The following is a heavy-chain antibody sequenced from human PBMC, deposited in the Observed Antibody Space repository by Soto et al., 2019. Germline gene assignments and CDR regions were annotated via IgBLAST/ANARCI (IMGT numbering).Heavy chain of an antibody. D-gene: IGHD3-3*01. V-gene: IGHV4-39*01. J-gene: IGHJ4*02. CDR2: IYYSGTA. CDR1: GDSISTSSSYY. Sequence: PSETLSLTCTVSGDSISTSSSYYWGWIRQPPGKGLELIGSIYYSGTAYYNPSLKCRVTVSXDMSTNQFSLRLSSVTAADTAVYYRARQYITVFGEINFRLVLDYLDFWGQGTQVTVSS. CDR3: ARQYITVFGEINFRLVLDYLDF.